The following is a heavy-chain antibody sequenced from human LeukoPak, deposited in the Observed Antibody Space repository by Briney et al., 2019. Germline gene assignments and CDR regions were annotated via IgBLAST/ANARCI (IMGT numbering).Heavy chain of an antibody. D-gene: IGHD5-12*01. V-gene: IGHV4-59*08. Sequence: SETLSLACTVSGGSINNYYWSWIRQPPGKGLEWIAYIYETGHTGYNPSLKTRVTISLDTSKNQFSLKLNSVTAADTAVYYCARHFLRGGFDSWGQGTLVAVSS. J-gene: IGHJ4*02. CDR1: GGSINNYY. CDR3: ARHFLRGGFDS. CDR2: IYETGHT.